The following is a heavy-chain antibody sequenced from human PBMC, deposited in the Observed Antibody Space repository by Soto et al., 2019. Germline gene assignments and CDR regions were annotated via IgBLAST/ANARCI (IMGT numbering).Heavy chain of an antibody. CDR1: GGSISSSSYY. J-gene: IGHJ6*03. D-gene: IGHD6-13*01. V-gene: IGHV4-39*01. CDR3: ARHDSAAAGINYYYYMDV. Sequence: SETLSLTCTVSGGSISSSSYYWGWIRQPPGKGLEWIGSIYYSGSTYYNPSLKSRVTISVDTSKNQFSLKLSSVTAADTAVYYCARHDSAAAGINYYYYMDVWGKGTTVTVSS. CDR2: IYYSGST.